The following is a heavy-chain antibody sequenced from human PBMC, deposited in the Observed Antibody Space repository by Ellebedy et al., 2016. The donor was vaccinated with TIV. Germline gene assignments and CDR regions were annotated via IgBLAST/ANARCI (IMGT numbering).Heavy chain of an antibody. CDR1: GYTFTSYG. D-gene: IGHD3-22*01. J-gene: IGHJ3*02. Sequence: ASVKVSXXASGYTFTSYGISWVRQAPGQGLEWMGWISAYNGNTNYAQKLQGRVTMTTDTSTSTAYMELRSLRSDDTAVYYCARDRSYYDSSGYYLGGGAFDNWGQGTMVTVSS. CDR3: ARDRSYYDSSGYYLGGGAFDN. V-gene: IGHV1-18*01. CDR2: ISAYNGNT.